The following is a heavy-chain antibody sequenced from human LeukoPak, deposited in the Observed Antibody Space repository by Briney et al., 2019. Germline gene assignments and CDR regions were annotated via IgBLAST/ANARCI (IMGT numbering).Heavy chain of an antibody. Sequence: SVKVSCKASGCTFSSYAISWVRQAPGQGLEWMGGIIPIFGTANYAQKFQGRVTITTDESTSTAYMELSSLRSEDTAVYYCARGSYYYGSGSYYYYYYYYMDVWGKGTTVTVFS. D-gene: IGHD3-10*01. CDR3: ARGSYYYGSGSYYYYYYYYMDV. CDR1: GCTFSSYA. J-gene: IGHJ6*03. V-gene: IGHV1-69*05. CDR2: IIPIFGTA.